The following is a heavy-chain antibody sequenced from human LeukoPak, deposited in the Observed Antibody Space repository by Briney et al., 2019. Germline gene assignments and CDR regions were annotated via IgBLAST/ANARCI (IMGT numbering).Heavy chain of an antibody. V-gene: IGHV4-34*01. CDR2: INHSGST. CDR1: GGSFSGYY. J-gene: IGHJ4*02. D-gene: IGHD3-16*02. Sequence: PSETLSLTCAVYGGSFSGYYWSWIRQPPGKGLEWIGEINHSGSTNYNPSLKSRVTISVDTSKNQFSLKLSSVTAADTAVYYCARGSLYYDYVWGGYRFWYFDYWGQGTLVTVSS. CDR3: ARGSLYYDYVWGGYRFWYFDY.